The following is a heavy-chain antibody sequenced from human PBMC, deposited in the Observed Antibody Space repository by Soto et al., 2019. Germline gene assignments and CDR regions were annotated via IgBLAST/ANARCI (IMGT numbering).Heavy chain of an antibody. V-gene: IGHV1-69*01. D-gene: IGHD2-15*01. CDR1: GGTFSSYA. CDR3: ASYCSGGSCYPYYYYGMDV. CDR2: IIPIFGTA. Sequence: QVQLVQSGAEVKKPGSSVKVSCKASGGTFSSYAISWVRQAPGQGLEWMGGIIPIFGTANYAQKFQGRVTITADESTSTAYMELSSLISEDTAVYYCASYCSGGSCYPYYYYGMDVWGQGTTVTVSS. J-gene: IGHJ6*02.